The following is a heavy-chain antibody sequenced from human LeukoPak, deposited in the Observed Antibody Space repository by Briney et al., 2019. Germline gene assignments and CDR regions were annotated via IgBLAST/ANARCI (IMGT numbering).Heavy chain of an antibody. D-gene: IGHD3-22*01. CDR1: GLNFDDYA. J-gene: IGHJ5*02. CDR2: ISGSGGST. CDR3: ATKGPYYYDTNWFDP. V-gene: IGHV3-23*01. Sequence: GGSLRLSCAASGLNFDDYAMHWVRQAPGKGLEWVSAISGSGGSTYYADSVKGRFTISRDNSKNTLYLQMNSLRAEDTAVYYCATKGPYYYDTNWFDPWGQGTLVTVSS.